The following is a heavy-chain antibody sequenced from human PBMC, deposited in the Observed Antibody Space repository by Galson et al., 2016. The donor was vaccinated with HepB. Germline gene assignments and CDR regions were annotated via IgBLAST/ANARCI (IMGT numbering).Heavy chain of an antibody. D-gene: IGHD5-12*01. CDR1: GGTFRSYA. Sequence: SVKVSCKASGGTFRSYAINWVRQAPGQGLEWMGGTMPMFGTANHAQKFQGRVTTTADESTFTAYMELSSLRSEDTAVYYRARGSRRGYSGYEQFDYWGQGTLVTVSS. CDR3: ARGSRRGYSGYEQFDY. CDR2: TMPMFGTA. V-gene: IGHV1-69*13. J-gene: IGHJ4*02.